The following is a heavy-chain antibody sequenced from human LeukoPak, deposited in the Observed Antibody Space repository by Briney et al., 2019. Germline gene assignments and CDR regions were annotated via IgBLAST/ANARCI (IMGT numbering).Heavy chain of an antibody. CDR3: ARDKQLDWAHYYYYYMDV. CDR1: GYTFTGYY. V-gene: IGHV1-2*02. J-gene: IGHJ6*03. CDR2: INPNSGGT. D-gene: IGHD1-1*01. Sequence: ASVKVSCKASGYTFTGYYMHWVRQAPGQGLEWMGWINPNSGGTNYAQKFQGRVTMTRDTSIRTVYMEMSRLRSDDTAMYYCARDKQLDWAHYYYYYMDVWGKGTTVTVSS.